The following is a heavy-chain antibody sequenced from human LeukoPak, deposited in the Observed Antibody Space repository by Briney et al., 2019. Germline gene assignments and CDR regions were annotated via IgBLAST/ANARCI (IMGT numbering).Heavy chain of an antibody. CDR3: ASTSPGYSSGWYRVYYYYYMDV. Sequence: GGSLRLSCAASGFTFSSYWMSWVRQAPGKGLEWVANIKQDGSEKYYVDSVKGRFTISRDNAKNSLYLQMNSLRAEDTAVYYCASTSPGYSSGWYRVYYYYYMDVWGKGTTVTVSS. D-gene: IGHD6-19*01. CDR1: GFTFSSYW. J-gene: IGHJ6*03. CDR2: IKQDGSEK. V-gene: IGHV3-7*01.